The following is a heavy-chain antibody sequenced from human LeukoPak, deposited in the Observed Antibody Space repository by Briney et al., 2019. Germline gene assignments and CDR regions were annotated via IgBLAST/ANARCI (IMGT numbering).Heavy chain of an antibody. Sequence: PSETLSLTCTVSGGSISSYYRSWIRQPPGKGLEWVGYINYSGSTNYNPSLKSRVTISVDTSRNQFSLKLSSVTAADTAVYYCARATRRDGYNLDYWGQGTLVTVSS. CDR1: GGSISSYY. V-gene: IGHV4-59*01. J-gene: IGHJ4*02. D-gene: IGHD5-24*01. CDR2: INYSGST. CDR3: ARATRRDGYNLDY.